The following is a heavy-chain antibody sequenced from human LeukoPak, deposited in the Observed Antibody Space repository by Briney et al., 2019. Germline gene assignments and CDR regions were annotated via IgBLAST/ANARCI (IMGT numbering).Heavy chain of an antibody. V-gene: IGHV3-15*01. D-gene: IGHD3-16*02. Sequence: GGSLRLSCAASGFTFSNAWMSWARKAPGRGLDGVGRIKSKTDGGTTDYAAPVKGRFTISRDDSKNTLYLQMNSLKTEDTAVYYCTTGEGYQALDYWGQGTLVTVSS. J-gene: IGHJ4*02. CDR1: GFTFSNAW. CDR2: IKSKTDGGTT. CDR3: TTGEGYQALDY.